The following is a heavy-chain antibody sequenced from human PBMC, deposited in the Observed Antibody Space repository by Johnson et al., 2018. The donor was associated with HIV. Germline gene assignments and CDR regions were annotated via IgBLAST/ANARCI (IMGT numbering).Heavy chain of an antibody. Sequence: VQLVESGGGLAQPGGSLRLSCAASGFTFSSYWMAWVRQAPGKGLEWVANVKQDGSEKNYVDSVKGRFTISRDNAKNSMYLQMNSRRGEDTAVYYCARVWVVEVARGAFDIWGQGTMVTVSS. CDR3: ARVWVVEVARGAFDI. CDR1: GFTFSSYW. D-gene: IGHD2-15*01. J-gene: IGHJ3*02. V-gene: IGHV3-7*01. CDR2: VKQDGSEK.